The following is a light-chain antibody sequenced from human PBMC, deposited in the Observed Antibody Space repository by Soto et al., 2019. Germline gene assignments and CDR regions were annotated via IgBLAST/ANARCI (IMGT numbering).Light chain of an antibody. CDR3: CSYKSSSTLYV. V-gene: IGLV2-14*03. CDR1: SSDIGAYNY. CDR2: DVT. J-gene: IGLJ1*01. Sequence: QCVLTQPASVSGSPGQSITISCTGTSSDIGAYNYVSWYQQHPGKAPKLIIYDVTNRPAGISSRFSASKSGNTASLAISVLQAEDEADYYCCSYKSSSTLYVFGTGTKV.